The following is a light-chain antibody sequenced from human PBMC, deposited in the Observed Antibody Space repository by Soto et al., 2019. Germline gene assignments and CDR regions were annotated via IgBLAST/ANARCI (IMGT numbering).Light chain of an antibody. CDR1: QSVSSSY. CDR3: HQYVSSPLT. V-gene: IGKV3-20*01. CDR2: GAS. Sequence: EIELTQSPGTLSLSPGERATLSCRASQSVSSSYLAWYQQKPGQAPRLLIYGASSRATGIPDRFSGSGSGTDFTLTISRLEPEDFAVYYCHQYVSSPLTFGGGTKVEIK. J-gene: IGKJ4*01.